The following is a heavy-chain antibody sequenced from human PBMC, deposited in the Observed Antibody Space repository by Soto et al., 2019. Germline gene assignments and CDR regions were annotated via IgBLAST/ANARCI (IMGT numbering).Heavy chain of an antibody. V-gene: IGHV3-23*01. CDR1: GFTFSDYG. J-gene: IGHJ3*02. D-gene: IGHD2-2*01. CDR2: LSGSGGET. CDR3: ARAGLGYCTSTNCHPGFDI. Sequence: PGGSLRLSCAASGFTFSDYGMAWVRQAPGKGLEWVSALSGSGGETYYAVSVKGRFTVSRDNAKNTLYLQMNSLRAEDTAVYYCARAGLGYCTSTNCHPGFDIWGQGTMVTVSS.